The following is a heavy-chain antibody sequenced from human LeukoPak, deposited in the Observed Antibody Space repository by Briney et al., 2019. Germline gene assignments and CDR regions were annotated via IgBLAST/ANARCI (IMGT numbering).Heavy chain of an antibody. D-gene: IGHD3-9*01. J-gene: IGHJ4*02. V-gene: IGHV3-30*04. Sequence: GGSLRLSCAASGFTFSSYAMHWVRQAPGKGLEWVAVISYDGSNKYYADSVKGRFTISRDNSKNTLYLQMNSLRAEDTAVYYCARGYYDILTGYSHLDYWGQGTLVTVSS. CDR1: GFTFSSYA. CDR2: ISYDGSNK. CDR3: ARGYYDILTGYSHLDY.